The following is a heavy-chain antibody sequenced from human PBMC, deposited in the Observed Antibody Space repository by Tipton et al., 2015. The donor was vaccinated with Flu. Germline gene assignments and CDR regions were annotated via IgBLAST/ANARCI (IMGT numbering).Heavy chain of an antibody. J-gene: IGHJ6*02. D-gene: IGHD3-10*01. CDR3: ARGLTYYYGSGSRYYYSYYGMDV. CDR1: GGSFSGYY. CDR2: INHSGST. V-gene: IGHV4-34*01. Sequence: TLSLTCAVYGGSFSGYYWSWIRQPPGKGLEWIGEINHSGSTNYNPSLKSRVTISVDTSKNQFSLKLSSVTAADTAVYYCARGLTYYYGSGSRYYYSYYGMDVWGQGTTVTVSS.